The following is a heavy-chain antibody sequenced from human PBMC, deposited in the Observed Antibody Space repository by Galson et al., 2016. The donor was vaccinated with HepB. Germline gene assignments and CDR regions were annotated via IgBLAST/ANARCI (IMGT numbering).Heavy chain of an antibody. D-gene: IGHD2-21*01. Sequence: TLSLTCTVSGGSISSGNYYWSWIRQPAGKRLEWIGRVHTTGNTDYNSSLKVRLAISLDTSKNQFSLKVTSVTASDTAVYYCVKEAYTYCALHDYFEYWGHVTLVTVSS. CDR1: GGSISSGNYY. V-gene: IGHV4-61*02. CDR2: VHTTGNT. J-gene: IGHJ4*01. CDR3: VKEAYTYCALHDYFEY.